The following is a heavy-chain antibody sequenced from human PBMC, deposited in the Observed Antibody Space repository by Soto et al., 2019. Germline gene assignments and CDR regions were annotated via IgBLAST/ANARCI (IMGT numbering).Heavy chain of an antibody. D-gene: IGHD2-8*01. CDR3: ARRWGVAFGY. CDR2: IYYSGST. J-gene: IGHJ4*02. Sequence: PSETLSLTCTVSGGSISSYYWSWIRQPPGKGLEWIGYIYYSGSTNYNPSLKSRVTISVDTSKNQFSLKLSSVTAADTAVYYCARRWGVAFGYWGQGTLVTVSS. CDR1: GGSISSYY. V-gene: IGHV4-59*08.